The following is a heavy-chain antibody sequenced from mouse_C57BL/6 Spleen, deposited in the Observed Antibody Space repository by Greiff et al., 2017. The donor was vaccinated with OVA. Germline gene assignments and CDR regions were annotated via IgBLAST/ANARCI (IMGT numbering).Heavy chain of an antibody. Sequence: EVHLVESGPGLVKPSQSLSLTCSVTGYSITSGYYWHWIRQFPGNKLEWMGNISYDGSNNYNPSLKNRITITRDTSKNQFFLKLNSVTTEDTATYYCAREDLDGSSPWFADWGQGTLVTVSA. CDR2: ISYDGSN. D-gene: IGHD1-1*01. J-gene: IGHJ3*01. V-gene: IGHV3-6*01. CDR1: GYSITSGYY. CDR3: AREDLDGSSPWFAD.